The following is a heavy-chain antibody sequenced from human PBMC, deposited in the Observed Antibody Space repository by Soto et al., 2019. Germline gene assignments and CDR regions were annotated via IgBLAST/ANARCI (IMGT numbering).Heavy chain of an antibody. J-gene: IGHJ4*02. CDR1: GGTFSRYS. CDR3: ARDAAVGLFDY. Sequence: ASVKVSCKASGGTFSRYSFTWVRQAPGRGLEWMGRIIPVFGIASYAQKFQGRVTMTADTSTSTAYMELRSLRSDDTAVYYCARDAAVGLFDYWGQGTLVTVSS. D-gene: IGHD1-26*01. CDR2: IIPVFGIA. V-gene: IGHV1-69*04.